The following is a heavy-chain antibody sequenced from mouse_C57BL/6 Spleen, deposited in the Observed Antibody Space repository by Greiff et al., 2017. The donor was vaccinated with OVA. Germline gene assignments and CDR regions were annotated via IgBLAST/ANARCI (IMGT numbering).Heavy chain of an antibody. Sequence: QVQLQQPGAELVRPGSSVKLSCKASGYTFTSYWMDWVKQRPGQGLEWIGNIYPSDSETHYNQKFKDKATLTVDKSSSTAYMQLSSLTSEESAVYDCARVGSGSAWVAYWGQGTLVTVSA. D-gene: IGHD3-2*02. V-gene: IGHV1-61*01. CDR2: IYPSDSET. J-gene: IGHJ3*01. CDR1: GYTFTSYW. CDR3: ARVGSGSAWVAY.